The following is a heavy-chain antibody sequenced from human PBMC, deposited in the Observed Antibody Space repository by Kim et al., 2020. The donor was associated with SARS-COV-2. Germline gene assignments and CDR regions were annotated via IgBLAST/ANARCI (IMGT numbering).Heavy chain of an antibody. Sequence: VGSLRLSCAASGFTFSSYGMHWVRQAPGKGLEWVAVISYDGSNKYYADSVKGRFTISRDNSKNTLYLQMNSLRAEDTAVYYCAKELPPGYSSGWSYYYYGMDVWGQGTTVTVSS. CDR1: GFTFSSYG. J-gene: IGHJ6*02. CDR3: AKELPPGYSSGWSYYYYGMDV. D-gene: IGHD6-19*01. V-gene: IGHV3-30*18. CDR2: ISYDGSNK.